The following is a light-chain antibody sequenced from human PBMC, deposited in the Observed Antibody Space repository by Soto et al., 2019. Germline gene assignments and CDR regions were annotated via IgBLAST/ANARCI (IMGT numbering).Light chain of an antibody. Sequence: QSALTQPASVSGSPGQSITISCTGTSSDVGGYNYVSWYQQHPGKAPNLMLYDVSNRPSGVSNRFSGFKSGNTASLTISGLQAEDEADYYCSSYTSSSTVVFGGWTKLTVL. CDR1: SSDVGGYNY. CDR3: SSYTSSSTVV. CDR2: DVS. J-gene: IGLJ2*01. V-gene: IGLV2-14*01.